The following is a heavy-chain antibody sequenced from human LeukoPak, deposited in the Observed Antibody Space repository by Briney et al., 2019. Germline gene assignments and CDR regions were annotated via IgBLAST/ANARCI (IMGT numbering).Heavy chain of an antibody. CDR1: GFTFSSYA. V-gene: IGHV3-23*01. Sequence: GGSLRLSCAASGFTFSSYAMSWVRQAPGKGLEWVSAISDSGGSTNYADSVKGRFTISRDNAKNSLYLQMNSLRAEDTAVYYCARVGLYLYYDYGGGAFDIWGQGTMVTVSS. J-gene: IGHJ3*02. D-gene: IGHD3-16*01. CDR3: ARVGLYLYYDYGGGAFDI. CDR2: ISDSGGST.